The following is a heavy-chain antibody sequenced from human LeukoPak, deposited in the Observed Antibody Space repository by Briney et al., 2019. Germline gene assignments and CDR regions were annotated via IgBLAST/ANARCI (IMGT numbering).Heavy chain of an antibody. Sequence: ASVKVSCKASGYTFTSYDINWVRQATGQGLEWMGWMNPNSGNTGYAQKFQGRVTMTRNTSISTAYMELSSLRSEDTAVYYCATSSSWYPYYYYGMDAWGQGTTVTVSS. CDR1: GYTFTSYD. D-gene: IGHD6-13*01. CDR2: MNPNSGNT. V-gene: IGHV1-8*01. J-gene: IGHJ6*02. CDR3: ATSSSWYPYYYYGMDA.